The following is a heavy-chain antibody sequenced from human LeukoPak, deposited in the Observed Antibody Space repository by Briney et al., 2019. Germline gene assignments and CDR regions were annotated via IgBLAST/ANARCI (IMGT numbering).Heavy chain of an antibody. D-gene: IGHD3-10*01. CDR2: IYYTGNT. CDR3: SRGRFGSPPGCFES. Sequence: SETLSLTCTVSADSLRDYYWNWIRQSPGKGLEWIGYIYYTGNTNYNPSLKSRVTLSVDTSIKQFSLQMTSVTAADTAVYFCSRGRFGSPPGCFESWGQGTLVTVSP. J-gene: IGHJ5*01. CDR1: ADSLRDYY. V-gene: IGHV4-59*01.